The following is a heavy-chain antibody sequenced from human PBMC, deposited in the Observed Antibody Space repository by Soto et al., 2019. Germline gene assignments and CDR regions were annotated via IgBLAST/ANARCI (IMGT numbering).Heavy chain of an antibody. J-gene: IGHJ2*01. CDR2: ISSSSSTI. D-gene: IGHD2-8*02. CDR3: ARVALVPIYWYFDL. CDR1: GFTFSSYS. Sequence: EVQLVESGGGLVQPGGSLRLSCAASGFTFSSYSMNWVRQAPGKGLEWVSYISSSSSTIYYADSVKGRFTISRDNAKNSVYVQINSLRPEDTAVYYCARVALVPIYWYFDLWGSGTLVTVSS. V-gene: IGHV3-48*01.